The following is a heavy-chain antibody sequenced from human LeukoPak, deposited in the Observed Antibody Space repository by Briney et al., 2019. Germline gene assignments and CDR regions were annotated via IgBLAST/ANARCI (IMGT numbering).Heavy chain of an antibody. CDR1: GVSISTSRYY. Sequence: SETLSLTCTVSGVSISTSRYYWGWIRQPPGKGLEWIGSIYYSGSTYYNPSLKSRVTISVDTSKNQFSLKLSSVTAADTAVYYCARQRNYYGRQYYYYYYMDVWGKGTTVTISS. V-gene: IGHV4-39*01. J-gene: IGHJ6*03. CDR2: IYYSGST. D-gene: IGHD3-10*02. CDR3: ARQRNYYGRQYYYYYYMDV.